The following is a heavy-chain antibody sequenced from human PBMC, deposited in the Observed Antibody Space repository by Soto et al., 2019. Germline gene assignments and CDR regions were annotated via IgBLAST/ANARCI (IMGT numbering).Heavy chain of an antibody. CDR3: ARVGYCGGDCSFPDY. CDR2: IYYSGST. D-gene: IGHD2-21*02. Sequence: QVQLQESGPGLVKPSETLSLTCTVSGDSISNYFWSWIRQPPGKGLEWIGYIYYSGSTNYNPSLKCRVTISVDTSKNQFSLKLSSVTAADTAVYYCARVGYCGGDCSFPDYWGQGTLVTVSS. J-gene: IGHJ4*02. CDR1: GDSISNYF. V-gene: IGHV4-59*01.